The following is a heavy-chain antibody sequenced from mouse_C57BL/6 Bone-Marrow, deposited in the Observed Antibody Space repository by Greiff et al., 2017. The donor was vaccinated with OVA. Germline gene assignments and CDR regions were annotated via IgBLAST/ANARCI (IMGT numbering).Heavy chain of an antibody. Sequence: EVMLVESEGGLVQPGSSMKLSCTASGFTFSDYYMAWVRQVPEKGLEWVANINYDGISTYYLDSLKSRFIISRDNAKNILYLQMSSLKSEDTATYYCARDRYYYGSSYFDYWGQGTTLTVSS. D-gene: IGHD1-1*01. V-gene: IGHV5-16*01. CDR2: INYDGIST. CDR3: ARDRYYYGSSYFDY. CDR1: GFTFSDYY. J-gene: IGHJ2*01.